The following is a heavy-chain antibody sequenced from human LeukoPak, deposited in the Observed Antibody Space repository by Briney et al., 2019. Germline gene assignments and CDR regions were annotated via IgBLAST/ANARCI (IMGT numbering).Heavy chain of an antibody. D-gene: IGHD3-10*01. V-gene: IGHV3-23*01. J-gene: IGHJ4*02. CDR2: ISSSGGST. Sequence: GGSLRLSCAASGFTFTNYAMSCVRQAPGKGLECVSAISSSGGSTSYADSVKGRFTISRDNSKNTLYLQMSSLRAEDTAVYYCARDLDYYGWGSYYDYWGQGTLVTVSS. CDR1: GFTFTNYA. CDR3: ARDLDYYGWGSYYDY.